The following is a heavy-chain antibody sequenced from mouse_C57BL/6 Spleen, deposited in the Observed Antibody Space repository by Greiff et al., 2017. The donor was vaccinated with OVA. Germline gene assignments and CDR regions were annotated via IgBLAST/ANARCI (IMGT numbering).Heavy chain of an antibody. CDR1: GFTFSDYG. CDR3: ALYGSSYPYYAMDY. D-gene: IGHD1-1*01. Sequence: EVHLVESGGGLVKPGGSLKLSCAASGFTFSDYGMHWVRQAPEKGLEWVAYISSGSSTIYYADTVKGRFPISRDNAKNTLFLQMTSLRSEDTAMYYCALYGSSYPYYAMDYWGQGTSVTVSS. V-gene: IGHV5-17*01. CDR2: ISSGSSTI. J-gene: IGHJ4*01.